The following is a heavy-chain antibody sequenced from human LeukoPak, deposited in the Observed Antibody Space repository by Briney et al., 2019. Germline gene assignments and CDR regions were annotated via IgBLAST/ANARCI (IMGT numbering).Heavy chain of an antibody. Sequence: PGGSLRLSCAASGFTFSSYAMHWVRQAPGKGLEWVAVISYDGSNKYYADSVKGRFTISRDNSKNTLYLQMNSLRAEDTAVYYCARDEDLLFDYWGQGTLVTVSS. CDR3: ARDEDLLFDY. V-gene: IGHV3-30-3*01. CDR2: ISYDGSNK. J-gene: IGHJ4*02. D-gene: IGHD2-15*01. CDR1: GFTFSSYA.